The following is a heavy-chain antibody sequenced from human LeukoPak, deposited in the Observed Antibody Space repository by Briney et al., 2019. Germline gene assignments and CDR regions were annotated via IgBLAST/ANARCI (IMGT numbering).Heavy chain of an antibody. CDR2: IYYSGST. D-gene: IGHD1-26*01. CDR1: GGSISSYY. V-gene: IGHV4-59*01. Sequence: SETLSLTCTVSGGSISSYYWSWIRQPPGKGLEWIGYIYYSGSTNYNPSLKSRVTISVDTSKNQFSLKLSSVTAADTAVYYCAGADSGSHGYWGQGTLVTVSS. J-gene: IGHJ4*02. CDR3: AGADSGSHGY.